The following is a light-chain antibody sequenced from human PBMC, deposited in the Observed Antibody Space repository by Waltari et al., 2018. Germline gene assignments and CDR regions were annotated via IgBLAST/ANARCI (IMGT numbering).Light chain of an antibody. V-gene: IGKV1-9*01. Sequence: DIQLTQSPSFLSASVGDRVTITCRASQGISAYLAWYQQKPGKASNLLIYTASTLQSGVPSRFSGSGAGTEFTLTISSLQPEDFATYYCQQLNSYPRSFGQGTKLEIK. CDR3: QQLNSYPRS. CDR2: TAS. J-gene: IGKJ2*03. CDR1: QGISAY.